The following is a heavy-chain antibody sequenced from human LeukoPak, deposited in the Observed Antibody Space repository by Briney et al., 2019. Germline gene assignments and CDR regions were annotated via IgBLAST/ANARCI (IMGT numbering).Heavy chain of an antibody. J-gene: IGHJ5*02. V-gene: IGHV4-34*01. CDR3: ARAAWNGGGGFDP. CDR1: NGSFSGYY. Sequence: SETLSLTCAVHNGSFSGYYWSWIRQSPGKGLEWIGEVSHGGDTNYNPSLRSRVTISVDTSKNHFSLNLRSVTAADTAVYNCARAAWNGGGGFDPWGQGTLVTVSS. D-gene: IGHD3-16*01. CDR2: VSHGGDT.